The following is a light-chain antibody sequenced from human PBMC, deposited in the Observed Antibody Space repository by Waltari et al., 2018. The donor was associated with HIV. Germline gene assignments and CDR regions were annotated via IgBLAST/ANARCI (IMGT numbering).Light chain of an antibody. CDR2: GAS. CDR1: PSVGRR. CDR3: QYYNTWPPMYT. Sequence: TQSPAALSVLPGQRPPLSSRTSPSVGRRLAWYQQKPGQSPRLLVYGASTRSTGVPARFSRDGSGTSCNLTISSLQPADFALYYWQYYNTWPPMYTFGQGTKLEI. V-gene: IGKV3-15*01. J-gene: IGKJ2*01.